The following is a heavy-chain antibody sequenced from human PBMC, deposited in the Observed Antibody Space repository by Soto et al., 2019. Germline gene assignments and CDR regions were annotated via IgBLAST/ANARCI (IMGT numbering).Heavy chain of an antibody. CDR2: INGDGTTT. J-gene: IGHJ3*02. V-gene: IGHV3-74*01. CDR1: GFTFRNYA. Sequence: GGSLRLSCAASGFTFRNYAMNWVRQAPGKGLEWVSHINGDGTTTVYADSVKGRFTISRDNAKNTLYLQMTSLRAEDTAVYYCARDRAYPDSFDIWGQGTMVTVSS. CDR3: ARDRAYPDSFDI.